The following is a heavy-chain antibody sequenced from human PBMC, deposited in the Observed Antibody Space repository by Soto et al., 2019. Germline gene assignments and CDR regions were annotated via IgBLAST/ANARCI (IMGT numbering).Heavy chain of an antibody. D-gene: IGHD6-13*01. CDR3: ARGYSSSSAAFDY. Sequence: QVQLVESGGGVVQPGRSLRLSCAASGFTFSSYAMHWVRQAPGKGLEWVAVISYDASNKYYADSVKGRFTISRDNSKNALYLQMNSLRDEDTAVYYGARGYSSSSAAFDYWGQGTLVTVSS. CDR1: GFTFSSYA. V-gene: IGHV3-30-3*01. J-gene: IGHJ4*02. CDR2: ISYDASNK.